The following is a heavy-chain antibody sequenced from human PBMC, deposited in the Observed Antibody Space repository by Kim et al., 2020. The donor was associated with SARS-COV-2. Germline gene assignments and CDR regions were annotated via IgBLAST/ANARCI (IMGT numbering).Heavy chain of an antibody. Sequence: TYYNPSLKSRVTISVDTSKNLFSLKLSSVTAADTAVYYCARTTGDYYYDYWGQGTLVTVSS. J-gene: IGHJ4*02. CDR3: ARTTGDYYYDY. CDR2: T. V-gene: IGHV4-31*02. D-gene: IGHD3-16*01.